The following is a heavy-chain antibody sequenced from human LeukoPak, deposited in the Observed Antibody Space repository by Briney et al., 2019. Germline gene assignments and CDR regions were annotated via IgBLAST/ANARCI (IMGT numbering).Heavy chain of an antibody. CDR3: ARVAVVVVPAADY. Sequence: ASVKVSCKASGYTFTTYYMHWVRQAPGQGLEWMGWINPNSGGTNYAQKFQGRVTMTRDTSITTAYMELSRLRSDDTAVYYCARVAVVVVPAADYWAQRTLVTVSS. CDR2: INPNSGGT. J-gene: IGHJ4*02. V-gene: IGHV1-2*02. CDR1: GYTFTTYY. D-gene: IGHD2-2*01.